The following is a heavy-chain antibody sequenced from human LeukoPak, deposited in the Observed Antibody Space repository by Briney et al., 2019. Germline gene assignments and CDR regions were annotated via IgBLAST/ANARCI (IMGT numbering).Heavy chain of an antibody. CDR1: GFTFSSYS. Sequence: GGSLRLSCAASGFTFSSYSMNWIRQAPGKGLEWVSSISSSSSYIYYADSVKGRFTISRDNAKNSLYLQMNSLRAEDTAVYYCASPDSSGWIGYYYYGMDVWGQGTTVTVSS. CDR2: ISSSSSYI. J-gene: IGHJ6*02. CDR3: ASPDSSGWIGYYYYGMDV. V-gene: IGHV3-21*01. D-gene: IGHD6-19*01.